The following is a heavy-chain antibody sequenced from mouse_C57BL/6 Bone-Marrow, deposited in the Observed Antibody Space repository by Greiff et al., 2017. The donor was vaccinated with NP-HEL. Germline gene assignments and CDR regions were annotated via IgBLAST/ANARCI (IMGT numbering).Heavy chain of an antibody. Sequence: QVQLQQPGAELVMPGASVKLSCKASGYTFTSYWMHWVKQRPGQGLEWIGEIDPSDSYTNYNQKFKGKSTLTVDKSSSTAYMQLCSLTSEDSAVYYCARRGWLLPWYFDVWGTGTTVTVSS. J-gene: IGHJ1*03. CDR2: IDPSDSYT. D-gene: IGHD2-3*01. CDR1: GYTFTSYW. CDR3: ARRGWLLPWYFDV. V-gene: IGHV1-69*01.